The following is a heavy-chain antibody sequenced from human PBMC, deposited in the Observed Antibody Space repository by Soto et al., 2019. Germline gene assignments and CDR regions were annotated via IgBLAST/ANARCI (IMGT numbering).Heavy chain of an antibody. Sequence: QVRLQQWGTGLLKSSETLSLTCAVYGGSFSGYYWSWLRQPPGKGLEWIGEINHSGSPNYNPSLKSRVTISVDTSKNQFSLKTTSVTAADTAVYYCATANWRHHYFDPWGQGTLVTVSS. CDR3: ATANWRHHYFDP. V-gene: IGHV4-34*01. CDR2: INHSGSP. CDR1: GGSFSGYY. D-gene: IGHD1-1*01. J-gene: IGHJ5*02.